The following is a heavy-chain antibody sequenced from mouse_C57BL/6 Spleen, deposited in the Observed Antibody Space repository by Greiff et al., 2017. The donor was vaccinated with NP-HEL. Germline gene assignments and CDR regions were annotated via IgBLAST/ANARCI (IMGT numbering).Heavy chain of an antibody. J-gene: IGHJ3*01. V-gene: IGHV5-17*01. D-gene: IGHD2-4*01. Sequence: EVQVVESGGGLVKPGGSLKLSCAASGFTFSDYGMHWVRQAPEKGLEWVAYISSGSSTIYYADTVKGGFTISRDNAKNTLFLQMTSLRSEDTAMYYCARRDYGLAYWGQGTLVTVSA. CDR2: ISSGSSTI. CDR3: ARRDYGLAY. CDR1: GFTFSDYG.